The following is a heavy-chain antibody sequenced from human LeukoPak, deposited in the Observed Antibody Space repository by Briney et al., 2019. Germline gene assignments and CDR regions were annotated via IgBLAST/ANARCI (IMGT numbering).Heavy chain of an antibody. D-gene: IGHD5-24*01. CDR1: GGSISSGGYS. CDR2: IYYSGST. V-gene: IGHV4-31*03. J-gene: IGHJ4*02. Sequence: PSETLSLTCTVSGGSISSGGYSWSWIRQHPGKGLEWIGYIYYSGSTYYNPSLKNRVTISVDTSKNQFSLKLSSVTAADTAVYYCARGLRRDGYNIFDYWGQGTLVTVSS. CDR3: ARGLRRDGYNIFDY.